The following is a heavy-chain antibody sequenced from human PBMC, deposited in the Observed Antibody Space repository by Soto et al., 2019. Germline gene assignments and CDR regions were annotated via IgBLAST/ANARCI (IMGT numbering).Heavy chain of an antibody. J-gene: IGHJ4*02. D-gene: IGHD3-22*01. V-gene: IGHV3-21*04. Sequence: EVQLVESGGGLVKPGGSLRLSCAASGFTFSSHSMNWVRQAPGKGLEWVSSISSSSTYIYYADSVKGRFTISRDNAKNSLYLQMNSLRAEVMGVYPGASSPTASSGYWYYFAYWGQGTLVTVSP. CDR3: ASSPTASSGYWYYFAY. CDR1: GFTFSSHS. CDR2: ISSSSTYI.